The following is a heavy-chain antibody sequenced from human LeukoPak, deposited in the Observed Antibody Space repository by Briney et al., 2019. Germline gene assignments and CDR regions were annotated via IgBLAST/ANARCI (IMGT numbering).Heavy chain of an antibody. CDR1: GITLSDYW. Sequence: GGSLRLSCAASGITLSDYWMLWVRQGPGKGLVHVSRIESDGTRTVYADSVKGRFTISRDNAKNTMYLQMNSLRAEDTAVYYCVRGGHKLDIETSRYFYGLDVWGQGTTVTVSS. J-gene: IGHJ6*02. CDR3: VRGGHKLDIETSRYFYGLDV. V-gene: IGHV3-74*03. D-gene: IGHD3/OR15-3a*01. CDR2: IESDGTRT.